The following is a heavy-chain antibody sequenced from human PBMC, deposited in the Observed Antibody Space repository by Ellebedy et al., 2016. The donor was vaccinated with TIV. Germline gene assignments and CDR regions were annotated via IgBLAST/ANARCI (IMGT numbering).Heavy chain of an antibody. Sequence: LSLTCAAPGFTFTNYWMHWVRQVPGKGLVWVARSDQEGSGTSYADSVKGRFTISRDNAKNTLYLQMNSLRAEDTAVYYCSTVFEMWGQGTVVTVSS. J-gene: IGHJ3*02. CDR3: STVFEM. V-gene: IGHV3-74*01. CDR1: GFTFTNYW. CDR2: SDQEGSGT.